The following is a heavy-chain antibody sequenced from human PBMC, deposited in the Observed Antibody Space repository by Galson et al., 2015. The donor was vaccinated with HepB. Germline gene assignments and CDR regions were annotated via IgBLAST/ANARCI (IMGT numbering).Heavy chain of an antibody. J-gene: IGHJ4*02. CDR2: IDSYGGET. D-gene: IGHD1-26*01. CDR1: GFIFSNYW. Sequence: SLRLSCAASGFIFSNYWMTWVGQAPGKGLEWVAAIDSYGGETYYVDSVEGRFTISRDNAKNSVYLQMSSLRAEDSAIYYCARDLPGSGTYPYWGQGALVTVSS. CDR3: ARDLPGSGTYPY. V-gene: IGHV3-7*03.